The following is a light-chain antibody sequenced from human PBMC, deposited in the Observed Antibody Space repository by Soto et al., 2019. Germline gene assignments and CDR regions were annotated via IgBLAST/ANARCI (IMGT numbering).Light chain of an antibody. CDR2: GAS. J-gene: IGKJ2*01. Sequence: EIVLTQSPGTLSLSPGERATLSCRASQSVKSNYLAWYHQKPGQAPRLLIYGASRRSTGIPDRFSGSGSGTEFTLTISRLEPEDFAVYYCHQYGSSHQNTFGQGTKLEIK. CDR1: QSVKSNY. V-gene: IGKV3-20*01. CDR3: HQYGSSHQNT.